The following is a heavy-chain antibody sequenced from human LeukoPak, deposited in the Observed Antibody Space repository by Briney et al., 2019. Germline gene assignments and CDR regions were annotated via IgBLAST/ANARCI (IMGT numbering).Heavy chain of an antibody. D-gene: IGHD1-1*01. CDR2: IYTSGST. CDR3: ARVNWPYYYYGMDV. CDR1: GGSISSCY. V-gene: IGHV4-4*07. Sequence: PSETLSLTCTVSGGSISSCYWSWIRQPAGKGLEWIGRIYTSGSTNYNPSLKSRVTMSVDTSKNQFSLKLSSVTAADTAVYYCARVNWPYYYYGMDVWGQGTTVTVSS. J-gene: IGHJ6*02.